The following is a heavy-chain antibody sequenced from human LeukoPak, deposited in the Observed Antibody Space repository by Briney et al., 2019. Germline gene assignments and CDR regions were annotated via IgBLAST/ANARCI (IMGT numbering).Heavy chain of an antibody. Sequence: PSETLSLTCTVSGDSMGNDYWSWIRQSAGKGLEWIGRISTSGNTDYNPSLRSRVTMSMDTSRNQFSLTLTSMTAADTAVYYCARNELRSYGLVHYWGQGTLATVSS. CDR2: ISTSGNT. D-gene: IGHD1-26*01. CDR1: GDSMGNDY. CDR3: ARNELRSYGLVHY. J-gene: IGHJ4*02. V-gene: IGHV4-4*07.